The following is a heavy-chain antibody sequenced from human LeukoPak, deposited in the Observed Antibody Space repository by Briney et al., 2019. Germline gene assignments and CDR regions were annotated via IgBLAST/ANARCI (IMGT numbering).Heavy chain of an antibody. CDR2: IKSKADGGTT. D-gene: IGHD1-1*01. Sequence: GGSLRLSCAASGFTFSSYAMSWVRQAPGKGLEWVGRIKSKADGGTTDYAAPVKGRFTISRGDSKNTLYLQMNSLKTEDTAMYYCTTNDPVNRSWGQGTLVTVSS. V-gene: IGHV3-15*01. J-gene: IGHJ4*02. CDR1: GFTFSSYA. CDR3: TTNDPVNRS.